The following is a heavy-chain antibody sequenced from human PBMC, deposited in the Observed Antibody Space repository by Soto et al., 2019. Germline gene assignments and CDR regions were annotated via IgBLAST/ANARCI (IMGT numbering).Heavy chain of an antibody. J-gene: IGHJ4*02. D-gene: IGHD4-17*01. CDR3: ARVLTTVTLVPYY. CDR2: INAGNGNT. Sequence: GASVKVSCKASGYTFTSYAMHWVRQAPGQRLEWMGWINAGNGNTKYSQKFQGRVTITRDTSASTAYMELSSLRSEDTAVYYCARVLTTVTLVPYYWAQGNLVPVSS. V-gene: IGHV1-3*01. CDR1: GYTFTSYA.